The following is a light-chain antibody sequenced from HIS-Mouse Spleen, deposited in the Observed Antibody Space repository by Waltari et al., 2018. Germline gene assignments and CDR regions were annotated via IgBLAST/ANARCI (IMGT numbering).Light chain of an antibody. V-gene: IGKV3-20*01. CDR1: QSVSSYY. J-gene: IGKJ4*01. CDR3: QQYGSSPLT. Sequence: DMVLTQSPGTLSLSRGETATLSCSASQSVSSYYLAWYQQKPGQAPRLLIYGASSRATGIPDRFSGSGSGTDVTLTSSRLEPEDFAVYYCQQYGSSPLTFGGGTKVEIK. CDR2: GAS.